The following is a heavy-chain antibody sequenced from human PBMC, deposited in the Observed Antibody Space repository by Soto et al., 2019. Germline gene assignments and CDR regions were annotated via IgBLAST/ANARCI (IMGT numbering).Heavy chain of an antibody. CDR1: GFTFRTYW. Sequence: EVQLVESGGGLVKPGGSLRLSCGASGFTFRTYWLSWVRQVPGKGLEWVANINQDGSEKNYVDSVKGRFTISRDNAKNSLYLQMSSLRAEDTAFYYCARDGSTSWYSYDYHGMDVWGQGTTVTVSS. CDR3: ARDGSTSWYSYDYHGMDV. CDR2: INQDGSEK. J-gene: IGHJ6*02. D-gene: IGHD5-18*01. V-gene: IGHV3-7*05.